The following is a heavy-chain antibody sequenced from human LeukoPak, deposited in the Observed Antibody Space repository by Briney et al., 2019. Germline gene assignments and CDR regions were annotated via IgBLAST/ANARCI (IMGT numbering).Heavy chain of an antibody. V-gene: IGHV3-30*02. CDR3: AKDTYYYDSSGYSGY. D-gene: IGHD3-22*01. Sequence: GGSLRLSCAASGFTFSSYGMHWVRQAPGKGLEWVAFIRYDGSNKYYADSMKGRFTISRDNSKNTLYLQMNSLRAEDTAVYYCAKDTYYYDSSGYSGYWGQGTLVTVSS. CDR1: GFTFSSYG. CDR2: IRYDGSNK. J-gene: IGHJ4*02.